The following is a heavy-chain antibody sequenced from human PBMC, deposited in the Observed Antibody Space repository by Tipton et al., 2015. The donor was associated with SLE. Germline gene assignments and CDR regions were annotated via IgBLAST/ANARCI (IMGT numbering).Heavy chain of an antibody. Sequence: QLVQSGAEVKKPGESLKISCKGSGYTFTSYWIGWVRQMPGKGLEWMGIIYPGDSHTTYSPSFQGQVTISADKSISTAYLQWSSLKASDTAMYYCARRGGEPRHYYYYGMDVWGQGPTVTLSS. CDR2: IYPGDSHT. D-gene: IGHD3-16*01. CDR1: GYTFTSYW. V-gene: IGHV5-51*03. CDR3: ARRGGEPRHYYYYGMDV. J-gene: IGHJ6*02.